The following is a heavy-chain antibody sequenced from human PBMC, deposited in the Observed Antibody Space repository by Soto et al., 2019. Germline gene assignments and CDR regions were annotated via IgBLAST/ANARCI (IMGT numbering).Heavy chain of an antibody. CDR1: GGTFNTYA. CDR2: ISPMFGAA. D-gene: IGHD3-10*01. V-gene: IGHV1-69*19. Sequence: QVQLVQSGAEMKKPGSSVKVSCQSSGGTFNTYAMNWVRQASGQGPEWMGDISPMFGAANYAPKFQGRVTITADESTGTSYMQLSSLTSEDPALYFCAREVQVHTPAFVYWGQGTMVTVSS. J-gene: IGHJ4*02. CDR3: AREVQVHTPAFVY.